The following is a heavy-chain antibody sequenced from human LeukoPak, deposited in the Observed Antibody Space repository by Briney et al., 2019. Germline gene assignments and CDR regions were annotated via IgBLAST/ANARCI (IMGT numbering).Heavy chain of an antibody. CDR2: IHYSGST. Sequence: PSETLSLTCTVSGGSISGYYWSWIRQPPGKGLEWIGYIHYSGSTNYNPSLKSRVTISLDTSKKQFSLKLSSVTAADTAVYYCARTFNYYDSSGYYGWGQGTLVTVSS. CDR3: ARTFNYYDSSGYYG. V-gene: IGHV4-59*01. D-gene: IGHD3-22*01. CDR1: GGSISGYY. J-gene: IGHJ4*02.